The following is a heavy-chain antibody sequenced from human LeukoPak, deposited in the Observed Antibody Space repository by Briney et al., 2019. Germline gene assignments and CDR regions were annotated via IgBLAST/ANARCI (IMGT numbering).Heavy chain of an antibody. CDR2: VRQDGSDK. D-gene: IGHD3-10*01. CDR1: GFIFNIFG. Sequence: GGSLRLSCAASGFIFNIFGMHWVRQAPGKGQEWVAFVRQDGSDKYYADCVRGRFTISRDNSKNTLYLQMHSLGAGDTALYYCAKQIDGSGTYLHPKYFDYWGQGTLVAVSS. CDR3: AKQIDGSGTYLHPKYFDY. V-gene: IGHV3-30*02. J-gene: IGHJ4*02.